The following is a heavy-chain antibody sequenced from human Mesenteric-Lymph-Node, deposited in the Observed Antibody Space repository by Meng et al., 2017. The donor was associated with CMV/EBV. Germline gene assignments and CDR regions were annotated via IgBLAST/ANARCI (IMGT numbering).Heavy chain of an antibody. CDR3: ARDGYCSGGSCYSYYGMDV. Sequence: GSLRLSCTVSGDSMSGRSNYWAWIRQPPGKGLEWIGSIYYAGNTYYNPSLMSRVTISVDTSNNQFSLKLTSVTAADTAVYYCARDGYCSGGSCYSYYGMDVWGQGTTVTVSS. CDR2: IYYAGNT. V-gene: IGHV4-39*07. D-gene: IGHD2-15*01. J-gene: IGHJ6*02. CDR1: GDSMSGRSNY.